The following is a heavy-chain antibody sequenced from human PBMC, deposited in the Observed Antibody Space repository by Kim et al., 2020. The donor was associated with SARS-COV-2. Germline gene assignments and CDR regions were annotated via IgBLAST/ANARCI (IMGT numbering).Heavy chain of an antibody. CDR1: GFTFSSYA. D-gene: IGHD4-17*01. V-gene: IGHV3-30*04. CDR2: ISYDGSNK. CDR3: ARSNDYGDYVSGPPVHYFDY. Sequence: GGSLRLSCAASGFTFSSYAMHWVRQAPGKGLEWVAVISYDGSNKYYADSVKGRFTISRDNSKNTLYLQMNSLRAEDTAVYYCARSNDYGDYVSGPPVHYFDYWGQGTLVTVSS. J-gene: IGHJ4*02.